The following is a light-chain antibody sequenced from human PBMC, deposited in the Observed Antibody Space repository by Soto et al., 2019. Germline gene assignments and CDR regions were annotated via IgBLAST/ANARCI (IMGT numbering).Light chain of an antibody. Sequence: QSVLTQPASVSGAPGQRVTISCTGSSSNIGAGYDVHWYQQLPGTAPKLLIYGNSNRPSGVPDRFSGSKSGTSASLAITGLQAEDEADYYCQSYHSSRSSKVFGGGTKLTVL. V-gene: IGLV1-40*01. CDR3: QSYHSSRSSKV. J-gene: IGLJ3*02. CDR2: GNS. CDR1: SSNIGAGYD.